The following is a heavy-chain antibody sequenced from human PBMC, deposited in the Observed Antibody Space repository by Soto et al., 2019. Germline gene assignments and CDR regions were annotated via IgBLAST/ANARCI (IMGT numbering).Heavy chain of an antibody. D-gene: IGHD6-13*01. CDR3: VKDESINWYSGHFRH. V-gene: IGHV3-9*01. CDR2: INWNSGSI. CDR1: GFTFDDYA. Sequence: EVQLVESGGGLVQPGRSLRLSCAASGFTFDDYAMHWVRQVPGKGREWVSGINWNSGSIGNGDSVKGRFAISRDNAKNSLHLQMNSLRAEDTAFYYCVKDESINWYSGHFRHWGQGTLVTVSS. J-gene: IGHJ1*01.